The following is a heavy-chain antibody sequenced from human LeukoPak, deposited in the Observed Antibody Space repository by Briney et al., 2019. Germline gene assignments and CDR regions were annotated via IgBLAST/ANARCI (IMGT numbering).Heavy chain of an antibody. CDR3: ARVVGKYSSSWYY. V-gene: IGHV4-59*12. J-gene: IGHJ4*02. CDR2: MYYSGST. Sequence: PSETLSLTCTVSGGSISTYYWSWIRQPPGKGLEWIGSMYYSGSTNYKPSLKSRVTISVDTSKNQFSLKLSSVTAADTAVYYCARVVGKYSSSWYYWGQGTLVTVSS. D-gene: IGHD6-13*01. CDR1: GGSISTYY.